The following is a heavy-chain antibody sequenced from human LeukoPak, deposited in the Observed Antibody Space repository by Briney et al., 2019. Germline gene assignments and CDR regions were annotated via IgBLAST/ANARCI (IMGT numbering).Heavy chain of an antibody. J-gene: IGHJ4*02. D-gene: IGHD2-2*01. CDR3: ARDSIVVVPAAFDY. CDR2: ISYDGSNK. CDR1: GFTFSSYA. Sequence: GGSLRLSCAASGFTFSSYAMHWVRQAPGKGLEWVAVISYDGSNKYYADSVKGRFTISRDNSKNTLYLQMNSLRAEDTAVYYCARDSIVVVPAAFDYWGQGTLVTVSS. V-gene: IGHV3-30-3*01.